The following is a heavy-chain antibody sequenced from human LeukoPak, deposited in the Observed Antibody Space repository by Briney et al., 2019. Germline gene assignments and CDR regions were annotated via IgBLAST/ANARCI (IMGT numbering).Heavy chain of an antibody. CDR1: GGSISSGSCY. V-gene: IGHV4-61*02. CDR2: IYTSGST. CDR3: ARESYCGGDCYYIQH. D-gene: IGHD2-21*02. J-gene: IGHJ1*01. Sequence: SQTLSLTCTVSGGSISSGSCYWSWIRQPAGKGLEWIGRIYTSGSTNYNPSLKSRVTISVDTSKNQFSLKLSPVTAADTAVYYCARESYCGGDCYYIQHWGQGTLVTVSS.